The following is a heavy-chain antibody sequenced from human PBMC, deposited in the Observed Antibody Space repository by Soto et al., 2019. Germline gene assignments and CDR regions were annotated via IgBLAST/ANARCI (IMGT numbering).Heavy chain of an antibody. CDR2: INHSGST. D-gene: IGHD2-2*01. J-gene: IGHJ6*03. CDR1: GGSFSGYY. CDR3: ARGVVAVTAANFYYYSYMDV. Sequence: SXTLSLTCAVYGGSFSGYYWSWIRQPPGKGLEWIGEINHSGSTNYNPSLKSRVTISVETSKNQFSLKLSSVTAADTAVYYCARGVVAVTAANFYYYSYMDVWGKGTTVTVSS. V-gene: IGHV4-34*01.